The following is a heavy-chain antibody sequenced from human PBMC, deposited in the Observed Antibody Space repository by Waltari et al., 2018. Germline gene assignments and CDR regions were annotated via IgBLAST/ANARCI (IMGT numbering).Heavy chain of an antibody. J-gene: IGHJ4*02. V-gene: IGHV4-38-2*01. Sequence: QVQLQESDPGLVKPSETLSLTCAVSGYSISSGSYWGWIRQPQGKGLEWIGSIYHSGSTYYNPSLKSRVTISVDTSKNQFSLKLSSVTAADTAVYYCGLSGSYSTFDYWGQGTLVTVSS. CDR1: GYSISSGSY. CDR2: IYHSGST. D-gene: IGHD1-26*01. CDR3: GLSGSYSTFDY.